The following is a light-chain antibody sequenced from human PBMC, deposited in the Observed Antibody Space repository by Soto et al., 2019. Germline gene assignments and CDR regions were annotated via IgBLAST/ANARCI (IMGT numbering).Light chain of an antibody. V-gene: IGKV1-12*01. CDR1: QSISSS. CDR2: ATS. Sequence: DIQMTQSPSTLSASVGDRVTITCRASQSISSSLAWYQHQPGQAPNLLIFATSTLHSGVPSRFSGSGSGTDFTLTISSLQPEDFATYYCQQSNSFPWTFGQGTKVDIK. CDR3: QQSNSFPWT. J-gene: IGKJ1*01.